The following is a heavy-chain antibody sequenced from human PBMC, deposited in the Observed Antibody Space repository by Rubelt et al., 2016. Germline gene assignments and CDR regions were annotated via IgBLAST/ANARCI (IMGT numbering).Heavy chain of an antibody. V-gene: IGHV3-23*01. CDR3: VVSPPVY. CDR2: ISGSGGST. J-gene: IGHJ4*02. Sequence: LVQPGGSLRLSCAASGFTFSSYVMSWVRQAPGKGLEWVSAISGSGGSTYYADSVKGRFTISSDNAKNTLYLQMNSLTDEDTGVYYCVVSPPVYWGQGIPVTVSS. D-gene: IGHD1-26*01. CDR1: GFTFSSYV.